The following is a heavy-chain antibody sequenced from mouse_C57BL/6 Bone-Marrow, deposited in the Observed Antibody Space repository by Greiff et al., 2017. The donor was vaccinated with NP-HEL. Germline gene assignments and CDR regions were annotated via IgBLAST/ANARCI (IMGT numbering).Heavy chain of an antibody. CDR3: TRSSGSPWFAY. CDR1: GYTFTSYW. Sequence: VQLQQSGTVLARPGASVKMSCKTSGYTFTSYWMHWVKQRPGQGLEWIGAIYPGNSDTSYNQKFKGKAKLTAFTSASTAYMELSSLTNEDSAVYYCTRSSGSPWFAYWGQGTLVTVSA. V-gene: IGHV1-5*01. CDR2: IYPGNSDT. J-gene: IGHJ3*01. D-gene: IGHD1-1*01.